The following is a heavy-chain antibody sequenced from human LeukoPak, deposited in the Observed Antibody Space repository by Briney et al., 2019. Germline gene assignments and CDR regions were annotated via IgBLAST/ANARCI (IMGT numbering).Heavy chain of an antibody. CDR1: GFSLNTSGMC. Sequence: SGPTLVNPTQTLTLTCTFSGFSLNTSGMCVVWIRQPPGKALEWLVRIDRDDAKYYSTSLKTRLTISKATSKNQVVLTMSNMDPEDTATYYCARLYSSSSGLFDSGGQGTRVTVSS. CDR2: IDRDDAK. CDR3: ARLYSSSSGLFDS. J-gene: IGHJ4*02. D-gene: IGHD6-6*01. V-gene: IGHV2-70*11.